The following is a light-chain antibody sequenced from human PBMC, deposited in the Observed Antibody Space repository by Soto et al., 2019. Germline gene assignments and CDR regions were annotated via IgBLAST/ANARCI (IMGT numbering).Light chain of an antibody. CDR1: QSISTY. CDR3: QQRRNWPPLT. CDR2: DAS. V-gene: IGKV3-11*01. Sequence: EVVLTQSPATLSLSPGERATLSCTASQSISTYLTWYQHKPGQAPRLLIYDASRRAPGIPARFSGSGSGTDFTLPISSLEPEDFAVYYCQQRRNWPPLTFGGGTKVEIK. J-gene: IGKJ4*01.